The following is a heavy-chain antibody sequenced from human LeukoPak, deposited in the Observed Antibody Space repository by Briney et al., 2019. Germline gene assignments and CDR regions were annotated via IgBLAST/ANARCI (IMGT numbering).Heavy chain of an antibody. V-gene: IGHV3-7*01. Sequence: GGSLRLSCAASGFTFSSYWMSWVRQAPGKGLEWVANIKQDGSEKYYVDSVKGRFTISRDNAKNSLYLQMNSLRAEDTAVYYCARDGLAAATLHWCFDLWGRGTLVTVSS. CDR1: GFTFSSYW. CDR3: ARDGLAAATLHWCFDL. D-gene: IGHD2-15*01. CDR2: IKQDGSEK. J-gene: IGHJ2*01.